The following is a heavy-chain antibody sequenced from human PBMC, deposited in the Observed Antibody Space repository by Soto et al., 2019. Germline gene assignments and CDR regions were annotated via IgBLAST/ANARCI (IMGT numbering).Heavy chain of an antibody. Sequence: ASVKVSCKASGYTFTGYDMHWVRQAPGQGLEWMGWINPNSGGTNYAQKLQGRVTMTRDTSISTAYMELSRLRSDDTAVYYCGRLFQREDSDYWGQGTLVTVSS. CDR2: INPNSGGT. CDR3: GRLFQREDSDY. D-gene: IGHD3-22*01. CDR1: GYTFTGYD. V-gene: IGHV1-2*02. J-gene: IGHJ4*02.